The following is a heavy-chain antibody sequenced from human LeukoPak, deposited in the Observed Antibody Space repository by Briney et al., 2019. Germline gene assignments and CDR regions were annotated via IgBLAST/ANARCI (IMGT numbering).Heavy chain of an antibody. CDR2: ISSSSSYI. D-gene: IGHD4-17*01. CDR1: GFTFSSYS. V-gene: IGHV3-21*01. Sequence: GGSLRLSCAASGFTFSSYSMNWVRQAPGKGLEWVSSISSSSSYIYYADSVKGRFTISTDNAKNSLYLQMNSLRAEDTAVYYCARGRNDYGQVYYFDYWGQGTLVTVSS. CDR3: ARGRNDYGQVYYFDY. J-gene: IGHJ4*02.